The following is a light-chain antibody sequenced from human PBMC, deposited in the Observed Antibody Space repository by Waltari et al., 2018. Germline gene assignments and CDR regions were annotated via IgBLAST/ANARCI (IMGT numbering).Light chain of an antibody. CDR3: CSYAGSSTFVV. J-gene: IGLJ2*01. CDR1: SSDVGGYNN. Sequence: QSALTQPASVSGSPGQSITISCTGTSSDVGGYNNVSWYQQHPGKAPKLMIYDVSKRPSGVSNRFSGSKSGNTASLTISGLQAEDEADYYCCSYAGSSTFVVFGGGTKLTVL. V-gene: IGLV2-23*02. CDR2: DVS.